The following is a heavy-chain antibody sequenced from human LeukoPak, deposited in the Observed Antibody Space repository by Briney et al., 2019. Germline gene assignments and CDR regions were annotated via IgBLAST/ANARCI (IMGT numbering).Heavy chain of an antibody. CDR2: INPNSGGT. D-gene: IGHD3-10*01. CDR1: GYTFTSYY. CDR3: ARSTGETDTFDY. V-gene: IGHV1-2*04. J-gene: IGHJ4*02. Sequence: ASVKVSCKASGYTFTSYYMRWVRQAPGQGLEWMGWINPNSGGTNYAQKFQGWVTMTRDTSISTAYMELSRLRSDDTAVYYCARSTGETDTFDYWGQGTLVTVSS.